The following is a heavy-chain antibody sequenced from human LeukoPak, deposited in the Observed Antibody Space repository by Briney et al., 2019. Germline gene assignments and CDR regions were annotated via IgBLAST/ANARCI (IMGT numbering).Heavy chain of an antibody. CDR1: GFTLSSYG. CDR2: ISYDGSNK. Sequence: GGSLRLSCAASGFTLSSYGMHWVRQAPGKGLEWVAVISYDGSNKYYADSVKGRFTISRDNSKNTLYLQMNSLRAEDTAVYYCAKGYYYGSGRHHYYYYYGMDVWGQGTTVTVSS. V-gene: IGHV3-30*18. CDR3: AKGYYYGSGRHHYYYYYGMDV. D-gene: IGHD3-10*01. J-gene: IGHJ6*02.